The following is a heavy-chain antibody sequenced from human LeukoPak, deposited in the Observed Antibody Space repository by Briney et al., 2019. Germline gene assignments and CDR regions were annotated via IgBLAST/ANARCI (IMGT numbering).Heavy chain of an antibody. V-gene: IGHV1-18*01. CDR2: ISAYNGNT. J-gene: IGHJ6*02. CDR3: ARSFGLRYFDWLNYYYYGMDV. CDR1: GYTFTSYG. D-gene: IGHD3-9*01. Sequence: ASVKVSCTASGYTFTSYGISWVRQAPGQGLEWMGWISAYNGNTNYAQKLQGRVTMTTDTSTSTAYMELRSLRSDDTAVYYCARSFGLRYFDWLNYYYYGMDVWGQGTTVTVSS.